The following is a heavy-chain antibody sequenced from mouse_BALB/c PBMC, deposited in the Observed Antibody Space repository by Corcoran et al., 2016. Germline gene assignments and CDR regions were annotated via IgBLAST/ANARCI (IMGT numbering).Heavy chain of an antibody. J-gene: IGHJ2*01. D-gene: IGHD1-1*01. V-gene: IGHV14-3*02. Sequence: EVQLQQSGAELVKPGASVKLSCTASGFNIKDTYMHWVKQRPEHGLEWIGRIDPANGNTKYDPKFQGKVTITADTSSNTAYLQLSSLTSEDTAVYYCAFYYGRAYYFDYWGKGTTLTVSS. CDR2: IDPANGNT. CDR1: GFNIKDTY. CDR3: AFYYGRAYYFDY.